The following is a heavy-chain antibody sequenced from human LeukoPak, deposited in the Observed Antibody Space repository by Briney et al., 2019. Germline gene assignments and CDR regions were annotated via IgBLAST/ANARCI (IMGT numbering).Heavy chain of an antibody. CDR1: GFTFNTYT. D-gene: IGHD4-23*01. CDR3: ARELLRWSAVDY. CDR2: ISGSSGII. J-gene: IGHJ4*02. Sequence: GGSLRLSCAASGFTFNTYTMNWVRQAPGKGLEWVSYISGSSGIIDYADSVRGRFTISRDNAKNSLYLQMNSLRAEDTAVYYCARELLRWSAVDYWGQGTLVTVSS. V-gene: IGHV3-48*01.